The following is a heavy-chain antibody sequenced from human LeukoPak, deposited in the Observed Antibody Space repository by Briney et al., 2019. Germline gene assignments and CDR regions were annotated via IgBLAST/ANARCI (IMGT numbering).Heavy chain of an antibody. CDR2: INHSGIT. D-gene: IGHD1-26*01. J-gene: IGHJ4*02. CDR3: ARGSYSPAPRLDY. V-gene: IGHV4-34*01. CDR1: GGSFSGFY. Sequence: SETLSLTCAVYGGSFSGFYWSWIRQPPGKGLEWIGEINHSGITNYNPSLKSRVTISVDTSKNQFSLKLTSVPAADTAVYYCARGSYSPAPRLDYWGQGTLVTVSS.